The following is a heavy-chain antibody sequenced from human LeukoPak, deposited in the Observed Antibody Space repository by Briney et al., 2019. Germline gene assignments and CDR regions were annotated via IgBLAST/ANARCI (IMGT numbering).Heavy chain of an antibody. D-gene: IGHD5-18*01. CDR3: AKRGHSYGDFDY. J-gene: IGHJ4*02. CDR2: MNPNSDNT. CDR1: GYTFTSYD. Sequence: ASVKVSCRASGYTFTSYDINWVRRATGQGLEWRGWMNPNSDNTGYAQKFQGRVTMSRNTSISTAYMELSSLRSEDTAVYYCAKRGHSYGDFDYWGQGTLVTVSS. V-gene: IGHV1-8*01.